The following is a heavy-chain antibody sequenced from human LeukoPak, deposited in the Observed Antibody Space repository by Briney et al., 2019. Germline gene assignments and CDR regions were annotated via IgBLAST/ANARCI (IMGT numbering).Heavy chain of an antibody. CDR1: GFTFSSYG. V-gene: IGHV3-23*01. D-gene: IGHD2-15*01. J-gene: IGHJ4*02. CDR3: AKLTLLGYCSGGSCYDRRVFDY. CDR2: ITDSGGST. Sequence: GGSPRLSCAASGFTFSSYGMSWVRQAPGKGLEWVSSITDSGGSTYYADSVKGRFTISRDNSKNTLYLQMNSLRAEDTAVYYCAKLTLLGYCSGGSCYDRRVFDYWGQGTLVTVSS.